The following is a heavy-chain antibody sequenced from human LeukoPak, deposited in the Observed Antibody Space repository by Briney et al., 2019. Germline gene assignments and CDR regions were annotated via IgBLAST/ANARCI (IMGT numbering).Heavy chain of an antibody. D-gene: IGHD6-19*01. Sequence: ASVKVSCKASGYTFTSYGISWVRQAPGQGLEWMGWISAYNGNTNYAQKLQGRVTMTTDTSTSTAYMELRSLRSDDTAVYYCARDLAVAGSYGMDVWGQGTTVTVSS. CDR3: ARDLAVAGSYGMDV. J-gene: IGHJ6*02. CDR1: GYTFTSYG. CDR2: ISAYNGNT. V-gene: IGHV1-18*01.